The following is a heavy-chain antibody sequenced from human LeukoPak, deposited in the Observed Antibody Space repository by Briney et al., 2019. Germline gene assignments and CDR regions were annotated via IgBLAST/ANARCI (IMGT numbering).Heavy chain of an antibody. CDR3: ARGGPSVYDSSGYYFDY. J-gene: IGHJ4*02. V-gene: IGHV1-69*01. Sequence: SVTVSCKASGGTFSSYAISWVRQAPGQGLEWMGGIIPIFGTANYAQKFQGRVTITADESTSTAYMELSSLRSEDTAVYYCARGGPSVYDSSGYYFDYWGQGTLVTVSS. CDR2: IIPIFGTA. CDR1: GGTFSSYA. D-gene: IGHD3-22*01.